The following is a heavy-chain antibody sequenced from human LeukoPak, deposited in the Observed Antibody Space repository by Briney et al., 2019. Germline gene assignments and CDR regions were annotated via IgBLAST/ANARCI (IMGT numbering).Heavy chain of an antibody. CDR1: GFSFSNSG. J-gene: IGHJ3*01. Sequence: PGGSLRLSCAASGFSFSNSGMHWVRQAPGKGLEWVAVIWYDGSNEYYADAVKGRFIISRDNTKNTVHLQMNSPRVEDTSVYYCAREISMFVNAFDLWGQGTLVAVSS. CDR2: IWYDGSNE. CDR3: AREISMFVNAFDL. V-gene: IGHV3-33*01. D-gene: IGHD3-10*02.